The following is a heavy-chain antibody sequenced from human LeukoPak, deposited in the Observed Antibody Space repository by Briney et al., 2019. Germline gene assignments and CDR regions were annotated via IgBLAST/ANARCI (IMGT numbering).Heavy chain of an antibody. CDR3: ARDQERSGALDY. V-gene: IGHV3-30-3*01. J-gene: IGHJ4*02. Sequence: GRSLRLSGAASGFTFSSYAMHWVRQAPGKGLEWVAVISYDGSNKYYADSVKGRFTISRDNSKNTLYLQMNSLRAEDTAVYYCARDQERSGALDYWGQGTLVTVSS. D-gene: IGHD1-26*01. CDR1: GFTFSSYA. CDR2: ISYDGSNK.